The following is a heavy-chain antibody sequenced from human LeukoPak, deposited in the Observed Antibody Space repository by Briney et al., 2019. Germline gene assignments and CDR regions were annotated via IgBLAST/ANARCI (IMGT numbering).Heavy chain of an antibody. CDR2: ISYSGNS. CDR3: ARHYKSTRTTAFDY. J-gene: IGHJ4*02. CDR1: GGPIHTYY. D-gene: IGHD4-11*01. Sequence: PSETLSLTCTVSGGPIHTYYWNWIRQPPGKGLEWIAYISYSGNSNYNPSLKSRVSISVDTSKNQFSLRLSSVSAADTAVYYCARHYKSTRTTAFDYWGQGTLVTVSS. V-gene: IGHV4-59*08.